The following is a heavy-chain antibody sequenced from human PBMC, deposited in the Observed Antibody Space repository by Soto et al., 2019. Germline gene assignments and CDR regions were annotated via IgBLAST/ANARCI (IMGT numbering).Heavy chain of an antibody. J-gene: IGHJ4*02. D-gene: IGHD6-19*01. CDR2: IYWNDDK. CDR3: AHRPSRWYLFDY. V-gene: IGHV2-5*01. CDR1: GFSLSTSGLG. Sequence: QITLKESGPTLVRPTQTLTLTCTFSGFSLSTSGLGVGWIRQPPGKALEWLALIYWNDDKRYSPSLKARLTITKDTSKNQVVLTMTNMDPVDTATYYCAHRPSRWYLFDYWGQGTLVTVSS.